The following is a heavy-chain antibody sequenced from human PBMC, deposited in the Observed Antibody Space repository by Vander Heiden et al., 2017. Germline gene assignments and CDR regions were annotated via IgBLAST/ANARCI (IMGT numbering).Heavy chain of an antibody. J-gene: IGHJ4*02. D-gene: IGHD6-6*01. V-gene: IGHV4-39*01. CDR2: IYYSGST. CDR1: GGSISSSSYY. CDR3: ASSTSGPFDY. Sequence: QLQLQESGPGLVKPSETLSLTCTVSGGSISSSSYYWGWIRQPPGKGLEWIGSIYYSGSTYDNPSLKSRVTISVDTSKNQFSLKMSSVTAADTAVYYCASSTSGPFDYWGQGTLVTVSS.